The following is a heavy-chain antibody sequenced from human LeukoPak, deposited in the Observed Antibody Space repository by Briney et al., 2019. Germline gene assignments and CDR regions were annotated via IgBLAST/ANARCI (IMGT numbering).Heavy chain of an antibody. CDR1: GGSFSGYY. J-gene: IGHJ4*02. V-gene: IGHV4-34*01. Sequence: SETLSLTCAVYGGSFSGYYWSWIRQPPGKGLEWIGEINHSGSTNYNPSLKSRVTISVDTSKSQFSLKLSSVTAVDTAVYYCARVRVRGVNDYWGQGTLVTVSS. CDR3: ARVRVRGVNDY. D-gene: IGHD3-10*01. CDR2: INHSGST.